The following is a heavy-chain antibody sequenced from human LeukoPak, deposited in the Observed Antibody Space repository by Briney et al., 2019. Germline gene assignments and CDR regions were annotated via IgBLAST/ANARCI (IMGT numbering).Heavy chain of an antibody. J-gene: IGHJ5*02. V-gene: IGHV3-53*01. Sequence: GGSLRLSCAASEFTFSSNYMSWVRQVPGKGLEWVSVIYEGGGTYYADSVKGRFTISRDNSKNTLYLQMNSLRAEDTAVYYCARVDTTSGMLAWGQGTLVTVSS. CDR1: EFTFSSNY. CDR2: IYEGGGT. D-gene: IGHD5-18*01. CDR3: ARVDTTSGMLA.